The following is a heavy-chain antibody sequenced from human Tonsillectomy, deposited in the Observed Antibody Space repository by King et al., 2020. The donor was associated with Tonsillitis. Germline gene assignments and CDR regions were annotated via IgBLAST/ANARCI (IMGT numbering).Heavy chain of an antibody. J-gene: IGHJ2*01. CDR1: RFTFSSCG. CDR2: ISYDGSNK. V-gene: IGHV3-33*05. Sequence: VQLVESGGGVVQPGRSLRLSCAASRFTFSSCGMYWVRQAPGKGLEWVAAISYDGSNKYYADSVNGRFTISRDNSKTTLYLQMNSLRAEDTAVYYCARDPLLGGHWHFDLWGRGTLVTVSS. D-gene: IGHD3-16*01. CDR3: ARDPLLGGHWHFDL.